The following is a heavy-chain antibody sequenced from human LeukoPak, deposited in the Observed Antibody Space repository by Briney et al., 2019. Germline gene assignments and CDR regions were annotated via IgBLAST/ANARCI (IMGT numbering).Heavy chain of an antibody. J-gene: IGHJ4*02. CDR1: GGSMSSSSHY. CDR2: LYYSGRT. V-gene: IGHV4-39*01. CDR3: ARLAAGTWSYDY. D-gene: IGHD6-25*01. Sequence: SETLSLTCSVSGGSMSSSSHYWGWVRQPPGKELQWIGSLYYSGRTFYTPSLESRVTMSIDTSINQFSLRMSSVTAADTAVYYCARLAAGTWSYDYWGQGSLVTVSS.